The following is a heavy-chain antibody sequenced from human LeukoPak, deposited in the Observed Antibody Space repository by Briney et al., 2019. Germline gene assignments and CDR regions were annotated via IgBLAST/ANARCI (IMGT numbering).Heavy chain of an antibody. CDR1: GGSISSSRTYY. J-gene: IGHJ3*02. CDR2: IYYSGST. CDR3: AREAYKYDSSGYPRIFDI. D-gene: IGHD3-22*01. V-gene: IGHV4-39*07. Sequence: PSETLSLTCTVSGGSISSSRTYYWGWIRQPPGKGLEWIGSIYYSGSTYYNPSLKSRVTISVDTSKNQFSLKLSSVTAADTAVYYCAREAYKYDSSGYPRIFDIWGQGTMVTVSS.